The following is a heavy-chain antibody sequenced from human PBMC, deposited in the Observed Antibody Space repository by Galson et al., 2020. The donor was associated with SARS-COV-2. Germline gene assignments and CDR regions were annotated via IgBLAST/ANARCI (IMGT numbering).Heavy chain of an antibody. D-gene: IGHD5-12*01. V-gene: IGHV5-51*01. Sequence: GESLKISCKGSGYSFTSYWIGWVRQTPGKGLEWMGIIYPGDSDTRYSPSFQGQVTISADKSISTAYLQWSSLKASDTAIYYCARHDRSGYGSNWFDPWGQGTLVTVSS. CDR2: IYPGDSDT. CDR1: GYSFTSYW. CDR3: ARHDRSGYGSNWFDP. J-gene: IGHJ5*02.